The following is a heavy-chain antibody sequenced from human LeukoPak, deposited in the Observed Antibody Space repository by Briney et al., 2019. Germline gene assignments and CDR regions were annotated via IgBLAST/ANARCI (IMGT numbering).Heavy chain of an antibody. CDR1: GGSFSGYY. CDR3: ARVAVAGRRYDY. Sequence: SETQSLTCAVYGGSFSGYYWSWIRQPPGKGREWIGEISHSGSTNYNPSLKSRVTISVDTSKNQFSLKLSSVTAADTAVYYCARVAVAGRRYDYWGQGTLVTVSS. CDR2: ISHSGST. J-gene: IGHJ4*02. D-gene: IGHD6-19*01. V-gene: IGHV4-34*01.